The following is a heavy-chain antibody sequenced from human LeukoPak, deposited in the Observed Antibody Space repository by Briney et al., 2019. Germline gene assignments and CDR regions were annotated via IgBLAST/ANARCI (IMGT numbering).Heavy chain of an antibody. CDR2: IYSGGST. Sequence: GGSLRLSCAASGFTFSSYSMSWVRQAPGKGLEWVSVIYSGGSTYYADSVKGRFTISRDNSKNTLYLQMNSLRAEDTAVYYCAREYYYDSSGLTWYFDLWGRGTLVTVSS. V-gene: IGHV3-53*01. CDR3: AREYYYDSSGLTWYFDL. CDR1: GFTFSSYS. D-gene: IGHD3-22*01. J-gene: IGHJ2*01.